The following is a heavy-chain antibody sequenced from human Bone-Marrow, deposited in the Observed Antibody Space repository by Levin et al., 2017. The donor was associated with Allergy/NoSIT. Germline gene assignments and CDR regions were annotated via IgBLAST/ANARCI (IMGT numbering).Heavy chain of an antibody. J-gene: IGHJ1*01. CDR2: IYWDDDK. D-gene: IGHD2-8*01. V-gene: IGHV2-5*02. Sequence: ESGPTLVKPTQTLTLTCSFSGFSFTRGVAVGWIRQPPGKALEWLALIYWDDDKRYSPSLSSRLTITKDTSKNQVVLTMTNMDQLDTATYHCAHKPRRCSNSECYGEYFHHWGQGTQVTVSS. CDR3: AHKPRRCSNSECYGEYFHH. CDR1: GFSFTRGVA.